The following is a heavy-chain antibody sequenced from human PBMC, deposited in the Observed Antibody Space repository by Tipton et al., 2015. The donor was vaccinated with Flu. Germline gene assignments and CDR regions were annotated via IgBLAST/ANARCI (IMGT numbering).Heavy chain of an antibody. D-gene: IGHD2-21*01. CDR2: VDHAETA. J-gene: IGHJ6*02. CDR1: GGSFSGYN. Sequence: GLVKPSETLSLTCVVSGGSFSGYNGMWIRQRPGKGLEWIGEVDHAETATYTPSLRGRVTMSLDRSKNQLSLKMRSVTAADSAVYYCARSYRVAVIGGLDVWGQGTTVSVSS. V-gene: IGHV4-34*01. CDR3: ARSYRVAVIGGLDV.